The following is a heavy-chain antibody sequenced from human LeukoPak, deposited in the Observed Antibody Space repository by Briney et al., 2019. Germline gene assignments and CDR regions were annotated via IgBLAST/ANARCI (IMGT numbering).Heavy chain of an antibody. CDR1: GGSISNSY. V-gene: IGHV4-59*08. J-gene: IGHJ4*02. D-gene: IGHD3-3*01. Sequence: SETLSLTRIVSGGSISNSYWSWIRQPPGEGLQWIGYIYYSGSTNYNPSLKSRVTISGDTSKNQFSLKLSSVTAADTAVYYCARTLYSRGFYTVDYWGQGTLVTVSS. CDR2: IYYSGST. CDR3: ARTLYSRGFYTVDY.